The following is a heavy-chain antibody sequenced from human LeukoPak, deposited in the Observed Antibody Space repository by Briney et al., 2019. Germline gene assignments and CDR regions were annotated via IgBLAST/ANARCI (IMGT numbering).Heavy chain of an antibody. V-gene: IGHV1-69*05. CDR2: IIPIFGTA. CDR1: GGTFSSYA. D-gene: IGHD2-15*01. CDR3: ARGDNNWFDP. J-gene: IGHJ5*02. Sequence: SVTVSCKASGGTFSSYAISWVRQAPGQGLEWMGGIIPIFGTANYAQKFQGRVTITTDESTSTAYMELSSLRSEDTAVYYCARGDNNWFDPWGQGTLVTVSS.